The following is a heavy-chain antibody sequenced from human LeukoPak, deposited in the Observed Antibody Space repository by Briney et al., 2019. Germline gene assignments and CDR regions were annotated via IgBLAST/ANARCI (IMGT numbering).Heavy chain of an antibody. Sequence: GGTLRLSCAASGITFSSYGMSWVRQAPGKGLEWVSSISSTGGTTYYADSVKGRFTISRDNSKNTLYLQMNSLRAEDTAIYYCAKLREWELPDLFDYWGQGTLVTVSS. J-gene: IGHJ4*02. V-gene: IGHV3-23*01. CDR3: AKLREWELPDLFDY. CDR1: GITFSSYG. D-gene: IGHD1-26*01. CDR2: ISSTGGTT.